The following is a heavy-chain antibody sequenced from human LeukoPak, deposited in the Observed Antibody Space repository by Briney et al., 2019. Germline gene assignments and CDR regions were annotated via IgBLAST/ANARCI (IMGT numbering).Heavy chain of an antibody. CDR3: AKASGPWLGSYYFDY. CDR2: ISGSGGST. J-gene: IGHJ4*02. V-gene: IGHV3-23*01. Sequence: PGGSLRLSCAASGFTFSSYSMNWVRQAPGKGLEWVSAISGSGGSTYYADSVKGRFTISRDNSKNTLYLQMNSLRAEDTAVYYCAKASGPWLGSYYFDYWGQGTLVTVSS. CDR1: GFTFSSYS. D-gene: IGHD1-26*01.